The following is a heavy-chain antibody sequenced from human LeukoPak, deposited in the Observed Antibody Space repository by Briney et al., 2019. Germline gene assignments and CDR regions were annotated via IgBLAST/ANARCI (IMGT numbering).Heavy chain of an antibody. CDR1: GFTFSSYA. CDR3: ARERGYSSSWYTF. V-gene: IGHV3-48*01. D-gene: IGHD6-13*01. CDR2: ISRTSITI. Sequence: GGSLRLSCAASGFTFSSYAMHWVRQAPGKGLEWVSYISRTSITIYYADSVKGRFTISRDNAKNSLYLQMNSLRAEDTAVYYCARERGYSSSWYTFWGQGTLVTVSS. J-gene: IGHJ4*02.